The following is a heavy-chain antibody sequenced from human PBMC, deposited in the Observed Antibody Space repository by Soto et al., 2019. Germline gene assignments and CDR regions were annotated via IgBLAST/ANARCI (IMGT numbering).Heavy chain of an antibody. CDR2: ISSSSSYI. Sequence: GGSLRLSCAASGITFSSYSMNWVRQAPGKGLEWVSSISSSSSYIYYADSVKGRFTISRDNAKNSLYLQMNSLRAEDTAVYYCASQYSSGWSRDYWGQGTLVTVSS. CDR3: ASQYSSGWSRDY. D-gene: IGHD6-19*01. V-gene: IGHV3-21*01. J-gene: IGHJ4*02. CDR1: GITFSSYS.